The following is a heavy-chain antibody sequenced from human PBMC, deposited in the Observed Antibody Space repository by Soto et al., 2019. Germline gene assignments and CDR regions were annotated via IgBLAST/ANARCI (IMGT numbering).Heavy chain of an antibody. CDR1: GFTFSSYE. D-gene: IGHD6-19*01. CDR3: ARHLRIAVAGTGGN. J-gene: IGHJ1*01. V-gene: IGHV3-48*03. CDR2: ISSSGSTI. Sequence: EVQLVESGGGLVQPGGSLRLSCAASGFTFSSYEMNWVRQAPGKGLEWVSYISSSGSTIYYADSVKGRFTISRDNAKNSLYLQMNSLRAEDTAVYYCARHLRIAVAGTGGNWGQGTLVTVSS.